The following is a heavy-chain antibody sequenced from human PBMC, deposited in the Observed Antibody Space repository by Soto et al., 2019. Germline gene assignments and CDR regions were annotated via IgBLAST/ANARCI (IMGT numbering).Heavy chain of an antibody. CDR1: GYTFTSYD. V-gene: IGHV1-18*01. D-gene: IGHD3-10*01. J-gene: IGHJ5*02. Sequence: QVQLVQSGAEVKKPGASVKVSCKASGYTFTSYDIRWVRQAPGQGLEWMGWISAYNGKTNYAQKLQDRVTMTTDTPXSTAYMEMRSLRSDDTAVYYCAREGGTMGAGWFDPWGQGTLVTVSS. CDR3: AREGGTMGAGWFDP. CDR2: ISAYNGKT.